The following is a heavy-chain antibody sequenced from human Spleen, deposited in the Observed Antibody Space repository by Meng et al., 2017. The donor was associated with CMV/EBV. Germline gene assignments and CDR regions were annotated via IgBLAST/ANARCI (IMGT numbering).Heavy chain of an antibody. J-gene: IGHJ4*02. D-gene: IGHD3-10*01. Sequence: ASVKVSCKASGYTFTSYDINWVRQATGQGLEWMGWMNPNSGNTGYAQKFQGRVTMTRNTSISTAYMELSSLRSEDTAVYYCAKGPGLFRGGEYYFDYWGQGTLVTVSS. CDR1: GYTFTSYD. V-gene: IGHV1-8*01. CDR3: AKGPGLFRGGEYYFDY. CDR2: MNPNSGNT.